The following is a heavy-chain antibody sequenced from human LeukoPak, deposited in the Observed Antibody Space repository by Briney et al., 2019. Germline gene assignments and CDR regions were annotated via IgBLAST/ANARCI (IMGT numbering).Heavy chain of an antibody. V-gene: IGHV4-39*01. Sequence: TSETLSLTCTVSGGSISSSSYYWGWIRQPPGKGLEWIGSIYYSGSTYYNPSLKSRVTISVDTSKNQFSLKLSSVTAADTAVYYCARLMVSSGFLWGQGTLVTVSS. CDR1: GGSISSSSYY. J-gene: IGHJ4*02. D-gene: IGHD3-22*01. CDR2: IYYSGST. CDR3: ARLMVSSGFL.